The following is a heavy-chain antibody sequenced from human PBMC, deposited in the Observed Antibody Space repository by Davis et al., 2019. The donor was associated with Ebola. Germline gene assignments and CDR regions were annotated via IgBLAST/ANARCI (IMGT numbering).Heavy chain of an antibody. CDR1: GGSISSSSYY. CDR3: AGSGSYSGYDY. Sequence: SETLSLTCTVSGGSISSSSYYWGWKRQPKGKGLEWIGCIYYSGSTYYNPSLKSRVTISVDTSKNQFSLKLSSVTAADTAVYYCAGSGSYSGYDYWGQGTLVTVSS. J-gene: IGHJ4*02. D-gene: IGHD3-10*01. CDR2: IYYSGST. V-gene: IGHV4-39*01.